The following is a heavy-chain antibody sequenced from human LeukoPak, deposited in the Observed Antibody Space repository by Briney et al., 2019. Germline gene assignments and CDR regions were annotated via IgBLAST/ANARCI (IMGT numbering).Heavy chain of an antibody. V-gene: IGHV1-69*05. CDR1: GGTFSSYA. CDR3: AFIAVAGRPFDY. CDR2: IIPIFGTA. D-gene: IGHD6-19*01. Sequence: ASVKVSCKASGGTFSSYAISWVRQAPGQGLEWMEGIIPIFGTANYAQKFQGRVTITTDESTSTAYMELSSLRSEDTAVYYCAFIAVAGRPFDYWGQGTLVTVSS. J-gene: IGHJ4*02.